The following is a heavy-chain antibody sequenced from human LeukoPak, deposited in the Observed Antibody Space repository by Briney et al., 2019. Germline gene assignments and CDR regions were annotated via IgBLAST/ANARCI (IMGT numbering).Heavy chain of an antibody. Sequence: GGSLRLSCASSGFTFDDYAMHWVRQAPGKGLEWVSLISWGGGSTYYADSVKGRFTISRDNSKNSLYLQMNSLRTEDTALYYCAKGRVTAYSSSWYNWGQGTLVTVSS. CDR2: ISWGGGST. V-gene: IGHV3-43*02. CDR1: GFTFDDYA. CDR3: AKGRVTAYSSSWYN. D-gene: IGHD6-13*01. J-gene: IGHJ4*02.